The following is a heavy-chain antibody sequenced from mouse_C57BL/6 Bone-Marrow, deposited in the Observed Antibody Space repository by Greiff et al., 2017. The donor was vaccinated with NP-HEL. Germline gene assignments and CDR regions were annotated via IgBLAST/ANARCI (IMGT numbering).Heavy chain of an antibody. Sequence: EVKVVESGGGLVQPGGSLKLSCAASGFTFSDYYMYWVRQTPEKRLEWVAYISNGGGSTYYPDTVKGRFTISRDNAKNTLYLRMSRLKSEDTAMYYCARHRYYYGSSYDAMDYWGQGTSVTVSS. CDR2: ISNGGGST. CDR3: ARHRYYYGSSYDAMDY. V-gene: IGHV5-12*01. CDR1: GFTFSDYY. D-gene: IGHD1-1*01. J-gene: IGHJ4*01.